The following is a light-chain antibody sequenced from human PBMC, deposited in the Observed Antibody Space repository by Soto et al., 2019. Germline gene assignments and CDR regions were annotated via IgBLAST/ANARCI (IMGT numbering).Light chain of an antibody. CDR1: QSVSSY. Sequence: EIVLTQSPATLSLSPGERATLSCGASQSVSSYLAWYQQKPGQAPRLLIYDASNRATGIPARFSGSGSGTDFTLTISSLEPEDFAVYYCQQRSNWHTWTFGQGTKVEIK. V-gene: IGKV3-11*01. J-gene: IGKJ1*01. CDR2: DAS. CDR3: QQRSNWHTWT.